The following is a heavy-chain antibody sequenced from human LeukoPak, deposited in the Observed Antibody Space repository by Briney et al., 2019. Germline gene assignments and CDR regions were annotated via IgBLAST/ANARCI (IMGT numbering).Heavy chain of an antibody. CDR1: VEPFSNYF. D-gene: IGHD5-24*01. J-gene: IGHJ4*02. Sequence: SETLSLTCAVYVEPFSNYFWSWIRQSPGKGLEWIGEINHSGSINYNSSLTSRVTISVDTSKNQFSLNLSSVTAADTAIYYCARGLGQYDYWGQGTLVTVSS. CDR2: INHSGSI. V-gene: IGHV4-34*01. CDR3: ARGLGQYDY.